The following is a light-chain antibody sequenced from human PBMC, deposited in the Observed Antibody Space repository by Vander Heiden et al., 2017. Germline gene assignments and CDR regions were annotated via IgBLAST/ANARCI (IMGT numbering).Light chain of an antibody. CDR3: QQDGSSRT. CDR2: GAS. Sequence: IVLTQSPGTLSLSPGERATLSCRASQSVSSSYLAWYQQKPGQAPRILIYGASSRATGIPDRFSGSGSGTDFTLTISRLEPEDFAVYYCQQDGSSRTFGQGTKVEIK. CDR1: QSVSSSY. V-gene: IGKV3-20*01. J-gene: IGKJ1*01.